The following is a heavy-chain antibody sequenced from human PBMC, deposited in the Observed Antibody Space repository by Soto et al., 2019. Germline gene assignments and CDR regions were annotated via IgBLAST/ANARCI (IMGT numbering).Heavy chain of an antibody. CDR3: AKDIVSGYYYGMDV. CDR1: GFTFDDYA. Sequence: PGGSLRLSCVASGFTFDDYAMHWVRQAPGKGLEWVSGISWNSGSIGYADSVKGRFTISRDNAKSSLYLQMNSLRAEDTALYYCAKDIVSGYYYGMDVWGQGTTVTVSS. V-gene: IGHV3-9*01. J-gene: IGHJ6*02. D-gene: IGHD3-10*01. CDR2: ISWNSGSI.